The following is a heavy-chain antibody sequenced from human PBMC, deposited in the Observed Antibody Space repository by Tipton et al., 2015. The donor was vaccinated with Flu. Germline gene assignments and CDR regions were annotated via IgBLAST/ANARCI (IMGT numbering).Heavy chain of an antibody. V-gene: IGHV3-21*01. CDR2: ISSSSSYI. J-gene: IGHJ6*03. CDR3: ARDLGVEVAATRLYNYYYMDV. CDR1: GFTFSSYS. Sequence: SLRLSCAASGFTFSSYSMNWVRQAPGKGLEWVSSISSSSSYIYYADSVKGRFTISRDNAKNSLYLQMNSLRAEDTAVYYCARDLGVEVAATRLYNYYYMDVWGKGTTVTVSS. D-gene: IGHD2-15*01.